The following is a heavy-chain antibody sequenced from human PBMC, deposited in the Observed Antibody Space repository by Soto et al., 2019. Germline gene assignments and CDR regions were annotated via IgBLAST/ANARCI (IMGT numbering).Heavy chain of an antibody. CDR2: FYYSGST. V-gene: IGHV4-39*01. CDR3: ARGLITGSQYSGGWYYFDS. J-gene: IGHJ4*02. CDR1: GGSISSSSYY. Sequence: SETLSLTCTVSGGSISSSSYYWGWIRQPPGKGLEWIGSFYYSGSTYYNPSLKSRVTISVDTSKNQFSLKLSSVTAADTAVYYCARGLITGSQYSGGWYYFDSWGQGTQVTVSS. D-gene: IGHD1-26*01.